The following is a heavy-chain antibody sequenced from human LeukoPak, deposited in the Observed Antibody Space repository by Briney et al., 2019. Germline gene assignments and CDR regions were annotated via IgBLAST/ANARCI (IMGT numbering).Heavy chain of an antibody. CDR2: INHSGST. D-gene: IGHD2-2*01. CDR3: ARVGEYQLLGGWFDP. V-gene: IGHV4-34*01. CDR1: GGSFSGYY. J-gene: IGHJ5*02. Sequence: SETLSLTCAVYGGSFSGYYWSWIRQPPGKGREWIGEINHSGSTNYNPSLKSRVTISVDTSKNQFSLKLSSVTAADTAVYYCARVGEYQLLGGWFDPWGQGTLVTVSS.